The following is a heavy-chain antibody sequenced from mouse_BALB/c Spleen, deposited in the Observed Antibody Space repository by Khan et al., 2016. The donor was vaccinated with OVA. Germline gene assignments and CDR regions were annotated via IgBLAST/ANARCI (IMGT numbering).Heavy chain of an antibody. D-gene: IGHD1-1*01. J-gene: IGHJ4*01. Sequence: DLVMPGAAVTLSCKASGYTFTSYWINWIKQRPGQGLEWIGRIAPGRGSSSYNARFKGKATLTLDASSSTADIQLSSLSSEDSAVCFCARSDYYGSGLYAMDYGGQGTSVADSS. CDR3: ARSDYYGSGLYAMDY. CDR1: GYTFTSYW. CDR2: IAPGRGSS. V-gene: IGHV1S41*01.